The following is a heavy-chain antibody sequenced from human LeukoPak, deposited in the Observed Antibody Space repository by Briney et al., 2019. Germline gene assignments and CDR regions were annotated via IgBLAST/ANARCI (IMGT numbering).Heavy chain of an antibody. CDR2: ISSSSSTI. Sequence: GGSLRLSCAASRFTFSSYSMNWVRQAPGKGLEWVSYISSSSSTIYYADSVKGRFTISRDNAKNSLYLQMNSLRGEDTAVYYCAREWGGYSYDNWGQGTLVTVSS. V-gene: IGHV3-48*01. D-gene: IGHD5-18*01. CDR3: AREWGGYSYDN. CDR1: RFTFSSYS. J-gene: IGHJ4*02.